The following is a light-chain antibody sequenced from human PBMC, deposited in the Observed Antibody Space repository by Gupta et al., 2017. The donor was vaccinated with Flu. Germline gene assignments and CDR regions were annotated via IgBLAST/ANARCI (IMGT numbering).Light chain of an antibody. J-gene: IGLJ2*01. CDR2: EVS. CDR3: CSYTSNTLI. CDR1: SSDVGGYDY. V-gene: IGLV2-14*01. Sequence: QSALTQPASVSGSLGQSITIPCTGTSSDVGGYDYVSWYQHHPGKAPKLMIYEVSNRPSGISKRFSGSKSGNTASLTISGIQAEDEADYYCCSYTSNTLIFGGGTKLAVL.